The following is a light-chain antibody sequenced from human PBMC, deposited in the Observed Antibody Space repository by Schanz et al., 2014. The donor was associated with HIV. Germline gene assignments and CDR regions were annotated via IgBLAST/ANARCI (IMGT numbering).Light chain of an antibody. V-gene: IGKV4-1*01. CDR3: QQYYNTPGWT. CDR1: QNLLWDKDKNNY. J-gene: IGKJ1*01. Sequence: DIVVTQSPASLTVSLGEWATISCQSSQNLLWDKDKNNYLAWYQQKPGHPPRLLIHWAFIRESGVPDRFRGSGSGTDFTLTISNLQAEDVAIYYCQQYYNTPGWTFGQGAKVQGK. CDR2: WAF.